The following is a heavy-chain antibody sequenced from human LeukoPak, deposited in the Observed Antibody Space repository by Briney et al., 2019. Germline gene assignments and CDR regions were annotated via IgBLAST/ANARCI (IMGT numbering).Heavy chain of an antibody. V-gene: IGHV4-38-2*01. CDR1: GYPISSGYY. D-gene: IGHD3-22*01. CDR3: ARNDSSGYFDY. J-gene: IGHJ4*02. Sequence: SETLSLTCAVSGYPISSGYYWGWIRQPPGKGLEWIGSIYYSGSTHYNPSLKSRVTISVDTSQNQFSLKLSSVTAADTAVYYCARNDSSGYFDYWGQGTLVTVSS. CDR2: IYYSGST.